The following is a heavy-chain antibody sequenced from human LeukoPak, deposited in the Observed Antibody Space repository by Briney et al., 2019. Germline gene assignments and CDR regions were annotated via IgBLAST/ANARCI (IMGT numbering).Heavy chain of an antibody. CDR3: AKRQPYFFDY. V-gene: IGHV3-23*01. J-gene: IGHJ4*02. Sequence: PGGSLRLSCAASGFTFSSYGMSWVRQAPGKGLEWVSSINSGDGTYYADSVRGRFTISRDKSRNTLYLQINSLRADDTAVYYCAKRQPYFFDYWGQGTLVTASS. D-gene: IGHD1-1*01. CDR1: GFTFSSYG. CDR2: INSGDGT.